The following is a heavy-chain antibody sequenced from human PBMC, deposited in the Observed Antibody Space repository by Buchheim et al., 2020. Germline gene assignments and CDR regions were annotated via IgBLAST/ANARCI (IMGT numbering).Heavy chain of an antibody. CDR3: ARDHNWVFDY. Sequence: EVQLVESGGGLVQPGGSLRLSCAASGFTFSSYSMNWVRQAPGKGLDWVSYINSDSGTISYADSVKGRFTLSRDNAENSLCLHMNGLRAEDTAVYYCARDHNWVFDYWGLGTL. CDR1: GFTFSSYS. CDR2: INSDSGTI. D-gene: IGHD1-1*01. V-gene: IGHV3-48*01. J-gene: IGHJ4*02.